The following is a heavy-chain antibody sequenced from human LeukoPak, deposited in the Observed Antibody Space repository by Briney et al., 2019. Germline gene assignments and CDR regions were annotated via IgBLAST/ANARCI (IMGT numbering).Heavy chain of an antibody. V-gene: IGHV4-59*12. CDR2: IYYSGST. J-gene: IGHJ4*02. CDR3: ARIGHYGGKEDY. D-gene: IGHD4-23*01. CDR1: GGSISSYY. Sequence: SETLSLTCTVSGGSISSYYWSWIRQPPGKGLEWIGYIYYSGSTNYNPSLKSRVTISVDTSKNQFSLKLTSVTAADTAVYYCARIGHYGGKEDYWGQGTLVTVSS.